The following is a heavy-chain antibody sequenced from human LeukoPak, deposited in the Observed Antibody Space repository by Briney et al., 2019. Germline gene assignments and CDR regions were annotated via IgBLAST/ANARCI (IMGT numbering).Heavy chain of an antibody. CDR1: GGSISSYY. V-gene: IGHV4-59*08. CDR2: TYYSGST. J-gene: IGHJ3*02. D-gene: IGHD6-13*01. Sequence: PSETLSLTCTVSGGSISSYYRSWIRQPPGKGLEWIGYTYYSGSTNYNPSLKSRVTISVDTSKNQFSLKLSSVTAADTAVYYCARMIAAAGTSKYAFDIWGQGTMVTVSS. CDR3: ARMIAAAGTSKYAFDI.